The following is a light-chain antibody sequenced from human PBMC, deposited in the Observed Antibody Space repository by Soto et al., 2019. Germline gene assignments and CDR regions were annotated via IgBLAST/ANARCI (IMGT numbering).Light chain of an antibody. CDR2: AAS. V-gene: IGKV1-17*01. CDR3: QQSYSTPLT. Sequence: IQLTQSPSSLSASVGDRVTITCRASQAIRTALGWYQQRPGKVPKLLIYAASTLQSGVPSRFSGSGSGTEFTLTISSLQPEDFATYYCQQSYSTPLTFGGGTKVDIK. J-gene: IGKJ4*01. CDR1: QAIRTA.